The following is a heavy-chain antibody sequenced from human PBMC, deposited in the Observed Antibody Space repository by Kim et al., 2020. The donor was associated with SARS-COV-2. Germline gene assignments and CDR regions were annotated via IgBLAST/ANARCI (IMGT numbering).Heavy chain of an antibody. D-gene: IGHD4-17*01. CDR2: VSYSWSP. Sequence: SETLSLTCIVSGGSIGNYYWSWIRQPPGKGLEWIGYVSYSWSPNSTPSLKRRVTISVDTSKNQFSLKLTSVAAADTAVYYCARVTTVIPFDYWGQGTLVTGSS. CDR1: GGSIGNYY. J-gene: IGHJ4*02. V-gene: IGHV4-59*01. CDR3: ARVTTVIPFDY.